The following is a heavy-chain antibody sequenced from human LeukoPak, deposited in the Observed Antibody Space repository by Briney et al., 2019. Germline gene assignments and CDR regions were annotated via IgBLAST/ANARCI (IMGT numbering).Heavy chain of an antibody. CDR1: GGSFSGYY. V-gene: IGHV4-34*01. CDR3: ARRDYSSGWPWYFDL. CDR2: INHSGST. Sequence: PSETLSLTCAVYGGSFSGYYWSWIRQPPGKGLEWIGEINHSGSTNYNPSLKSRVTISVDTPKNQFSLKLRSVAAADTAVYYCARRDYSSGWPWYFDLWGRGTLVTVSS. J-gene: IGHJ2*01. D-gene: IGHD6-19*01.